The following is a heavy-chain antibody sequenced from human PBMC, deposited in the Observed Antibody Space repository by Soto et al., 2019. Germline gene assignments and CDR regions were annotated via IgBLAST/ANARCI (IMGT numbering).Heavy chain of an antibody. Sequence: QVHLVESGGGVVQPGRSLRLSCAASGFTFSHYAMHWVRQAPGKGLEWVAVISYDGTKSFYAKSVKGRFTISRDTSKNTLDLQLNSLGAYGTAVYYCVKDREYYYDNSGYYNFDYWGQGTLVTVSS. D-gene: IGHD3-22*01. CDR2: ISYDGTKS. V-gene: IGHV3-30-3*02. CDR1: GFTFSHYA. J-gene: IGHJ4*02. CDR3: VKDREYYYDNSGYYNFDY.